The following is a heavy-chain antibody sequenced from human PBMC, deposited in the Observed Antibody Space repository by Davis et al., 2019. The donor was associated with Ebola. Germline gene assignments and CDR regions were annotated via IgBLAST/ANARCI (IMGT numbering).Heavy chain of an antibody. CDR3: ARRERWGQEDY. CDR2: MNPNSGNT. D-gene: IGHD1-26*01. CDR1: GYTFTSYD. J-gene: IGHJ4*02. Sequence: AASVKVSCKASGYTFTSYDINWVRQATGQGLEWMGWMNPNSGNTGYAQKFQGRVTMTRNTSINTAYMELSSLRSGDTAVYYCARRERWGQEDYWGQGTLVTVSS. V-gene: IGHV1-8*01.